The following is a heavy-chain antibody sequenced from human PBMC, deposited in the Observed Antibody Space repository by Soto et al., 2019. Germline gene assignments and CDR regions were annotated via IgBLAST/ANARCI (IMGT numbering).Heavy chain of an antibody. J-gene: IGHJ4*02. V-gene: IGHV3-7*01. D-gene: IGHD3-22*01. Sequence: EVQLVESGGGLVQPGGSLRLSCAASGFTFDTYWMSWFGQSPGKGLEWVANINHDGIEKYYVDSVKGRFTISRDNAKNSLYLQMNSLRAEDTAVYYCARDLTYYYDSSGPLFDYWGQGTLVTVSS. CDR2: INHDGIEK. CDR1: GFTFDTYW. CDR3: ARDLTYYYDSSGPLFDY.